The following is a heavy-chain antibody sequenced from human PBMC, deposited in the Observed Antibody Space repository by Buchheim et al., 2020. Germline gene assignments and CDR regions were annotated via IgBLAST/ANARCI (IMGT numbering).Heavy chain of an antibody. Sequence: QVQLQESGPGLVKPSQTLSLTCTVSGGSITNGDYYWNWIRQPPGKGLEWIGYIYYSGSTYYNPSLKSRVTISVDTSKNQFSLKLSSVTAADTAVYYCARDLGDAYYYDSSGYPLGYFDYWGQGTL. V-gene: IGHV4-30-4*01. D-gene: IGHD3-22*01. CDR2: IYYSGST. CDR1: GGSITNGDYY. J-gene: IGHJ4*02. CDR3: ARDLGDAYYYDSSGYPLGYFDY.